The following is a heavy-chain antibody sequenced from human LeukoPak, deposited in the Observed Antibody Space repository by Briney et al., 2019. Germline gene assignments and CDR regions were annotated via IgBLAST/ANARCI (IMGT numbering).Heavy chain of an antibody. D-gene: IGHD3-16*02. CDR3: ARDFRDYVWGSYRRFDY. V-gene: IGHV1-18*01. J-gene: IGHJ4*02. CDR2: ISAYNGNT. Sequence: ASVKVSCKASGYTFTSYGISWVRQAPGQGLEWMGWISAYNGNTNYAQKLQGRVTMTTDTSTSTAYMKLRSLRSDDTAVYYCARDFRDYVWGSYRRFDYWGQGTLVTVSS. CDR1: GYTFTSYG.